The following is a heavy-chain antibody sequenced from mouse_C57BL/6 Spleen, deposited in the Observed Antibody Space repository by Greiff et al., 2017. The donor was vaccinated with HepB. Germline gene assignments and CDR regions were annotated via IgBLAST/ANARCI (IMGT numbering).Heavy chain of an antibody. Sequence: EVQLVESGGGLVKPGGSLKLSCAASGFTFSDYGMHWVRQAPEKGLEWVAYISSGSSTIYYADTVKGRFTISRDNAKNTLFLQMTSLRSEDKAMYYCARNYGNRYFDVWGTGTTVTVSS. CDR1: GFTFSDYG. D-gene: IGHD2-1*01. CDR2: ISSGSSTI. V-gene: IGHV5-17*01. J-gene: IGHJ1*03. CDR3: ARNYGNRYFDV.